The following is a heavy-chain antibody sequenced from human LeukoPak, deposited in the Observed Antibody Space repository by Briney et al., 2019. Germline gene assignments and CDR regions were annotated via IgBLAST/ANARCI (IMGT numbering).Heavy chain of an antibody. J-gene: IGHJ4*02. CDR2: FDPEGGET. CDR1: GYTLTELS. CDR3: ATDHYYDSSGYYRDY. V-gene: IGHV1-24*01. Sequence: ASVKVSCKVSGYTLTELSMHWVRQAPGKGLEWMGGFDPEGGETIYAQKLQGRVTMTEDTSTDPAYMELSSLRSEDKAVYYCATDHYYDSSGYYRDYWGQGTLVTVSS. D-gene: IGHD3-22*01.